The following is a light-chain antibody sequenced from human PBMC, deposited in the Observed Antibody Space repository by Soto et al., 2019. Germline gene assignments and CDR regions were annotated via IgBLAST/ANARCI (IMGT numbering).Light chain of an antibody. CDR3: QQFNSYPWT. CDR2: KAS. J-gene: IGKJ1*01. V-gene: IGKV1-5*03. CDR1: QSIGSW. Sequence: DIQMTQSPSTLSASIGDRVTITCRASQSIGSWLAWYQQKPGKAPNLLIYKASSLESGVPSRFSGSGSGTEFTVTISSLHPEDFATYYCQQFNSYPWTFGQGTKVDI.